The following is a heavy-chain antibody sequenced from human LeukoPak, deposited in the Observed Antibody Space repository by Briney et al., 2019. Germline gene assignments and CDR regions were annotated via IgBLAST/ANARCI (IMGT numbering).Heavy chain of an antibody. D-gene: IGHD6-13*01. CDR3: AREGTYTSTSYFFDY. J-gene: IGHJ4*02. V-gene: IGHV4-34*01. Sequence: PGGSLRLSCAASGFTFSNAWMSWVRQAPGKGLEWIGEINHSGSTNYNPSLQSRVTISVDTSKNQFSLKLRSVTAADTAVYYCAREGTYTSTSYFFDYWGQGALVTVSS. CDR1: GFTFSNAW. CDR2: INHSGST.